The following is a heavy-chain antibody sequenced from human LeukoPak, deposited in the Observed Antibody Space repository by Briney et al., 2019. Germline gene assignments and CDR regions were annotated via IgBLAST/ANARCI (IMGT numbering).Heavy chain of an antibody. CDR1: GYTFTGYF. Sequence: GASVKVSCKASGYTFTGYFIHWVRQAPGQGLEWMGRINPNSGGTNYAQKFQGRVTMTRDTSISTAYMELIRLRSDDTAVYYCARDFERPDYWGQGTLVTVSS. V-gene: IGHV1-2*06. J-gene: IGHJ4*02. CDR2: INPNSGGT. CDR3: ARDFERPDY.